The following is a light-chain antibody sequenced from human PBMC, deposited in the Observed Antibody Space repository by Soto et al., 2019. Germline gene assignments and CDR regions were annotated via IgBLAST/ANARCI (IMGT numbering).Light chain of an antibody. CDR1: SAPIGHKY. CDR2: ENN. Sequence: QSVLTQPPSVSAAPGQKVTISCSGRSAPIGHKYVSWYQQLPGTAPKLLIYENNKRPSGIPDRFSGSKTGTSATLGITGLQTGDEADYYCGTWDSSLSVGVFGGGTKLTVL. CDR3: GTWDSSLSVGV. V-gene: IGLV1-51*02. J-gene: IGLJ3*02.